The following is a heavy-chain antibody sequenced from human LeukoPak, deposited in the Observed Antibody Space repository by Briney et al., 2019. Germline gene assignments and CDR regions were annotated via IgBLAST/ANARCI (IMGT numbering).Heavy chain of an antibody. CDR1: GFTFSSYS. D-gene: IGHD6-19*01. CDR2: ISGSGGST. CDR3: AKYLRQWLVPVGAFDI. V-gene: IGHV3-23*01. J-gene: IGHJ3*02. Sequence: GGSLRLSCAASGFTFSSYSMNWVRQAPGKGLEWVSAISGSGGSTYYADSVKGRFTISRDNSKNTLYLQMNSLRAEDTAVYYCAKYLRQWLVPVGAFDIWGQGTMVTVSS.